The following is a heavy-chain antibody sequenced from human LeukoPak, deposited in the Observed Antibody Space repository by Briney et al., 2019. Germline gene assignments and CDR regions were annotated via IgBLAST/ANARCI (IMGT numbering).Heavy chain of an antibody. CDR1: GGSMDNFY. J-gene: IGHJ5*02. CDR2: IYFSGST. V-gene: IGHV4-59*01. D-gene: IGHD6-13*01. Sequence: SETLSLTCTVSGGSMDNFYWTWIRQPPGKGLEWIGYIYFSGSTNYNPSLKSRVTISVDTSKNQFSLKLNSVTAADTAVYYCARSLGTSYTSSWYWFDPWGQESLVIVSS. CDR3: ARSLGTSYTSSWYWFDP.